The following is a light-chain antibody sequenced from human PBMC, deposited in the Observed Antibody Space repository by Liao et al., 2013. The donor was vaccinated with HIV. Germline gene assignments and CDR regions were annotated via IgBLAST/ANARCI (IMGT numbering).Light chain of an antibody. CDR1: KLGDKY. CDR3: QAWDSSTYV. J-gene: IGLJ1*01. V-gene: IGLV3-1*01. CDR2: YDS. Sequence: SYELTQPPSVSVSPGQTASITCSGDKLGDKYACWYQQKPGQSPVLVIYYDSDRPTGIPERFSGSKSGNTATLTISRVEAGDEADYYCQAWDSSTYVFGTGTKVTVL.